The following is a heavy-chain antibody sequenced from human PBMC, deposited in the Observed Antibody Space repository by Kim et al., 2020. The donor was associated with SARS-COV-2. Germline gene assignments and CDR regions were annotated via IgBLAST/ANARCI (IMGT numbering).Heavy chain of an antibody. J-gene: IGHJ4*02. CDR3: ARAGRVWGEFDY. Sequence: YYADSVKGRFTISRDNAKNSLYLQMNSLRAEDTAVYYCARAGRVWGEFDYWGQGTLVTVSS. D-gene: IGHD3-16*01. V-gene: IGHV3-48*03.